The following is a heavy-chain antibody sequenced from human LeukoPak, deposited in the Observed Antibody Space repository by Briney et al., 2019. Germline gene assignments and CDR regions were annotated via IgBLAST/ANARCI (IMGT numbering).Heavy chain of an antibody. CDR3: AKGGKWDVTPFDY. J-gene: IGHJ4*02. D-gene: IGHD1-26*01. CDR1: GFTFSSYA. Sequence: PGGSLRLSCAASGFTFSSYAMSWVRQAPGKGLEWVSGISSSGSFTYYADSVKGRFAISRDNSKNTLYLQVNSLRAEDTAVYYCAKGGKWDVTPFDYWGQGTLVTVSS. V-gene: IGHV3-23*01. CDR2: ISSSGSFT.